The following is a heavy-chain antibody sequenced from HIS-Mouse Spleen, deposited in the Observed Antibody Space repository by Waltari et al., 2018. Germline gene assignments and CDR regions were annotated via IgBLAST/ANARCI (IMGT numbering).Heavy chain of an antibody. CDR2: IYYSGRT. CDR3: AREIPYSSSWYDWYFDL. Sequence: QLQLQESGPGLVKPSETLSLTCTVSGGPISSSSYYWGWFRQPPGKGREWIGSIYYSGRTYYNPSLKSRVTISVDTSKNQFSLKLSSVTAADTAVYYCAREIPYSSSWYDWYFDLWGRGTLVTVSS. J-gene: IGHJ2*01. D-gene: IGHD6-13*01. V-gene: IGHV4-39*07. CDR1: GGPISSSSYY.